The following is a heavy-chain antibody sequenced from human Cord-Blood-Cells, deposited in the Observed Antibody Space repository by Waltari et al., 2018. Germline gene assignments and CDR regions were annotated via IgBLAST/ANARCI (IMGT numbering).Heavy chain of an antibody. Sequence: EVQLLESGGGLVQPGGSLRLSCAASGFPFSSYAMSWVRQAPGKGLEWVSAISGSGGSTYYADSVKGRFTISRDNSKNTLYLQMNSLRAEDTAVYYCAKDTTDSSSCNDYWGQGTLVTVSS. D-gene: IGHD6-13*01. CDR3: AKDTTDSSSCNDY. J-gene: IGHJ4*02. CDR1: GFPFSSYA. CDR2: ISGSGGST. V-gene: IGHV3-23*01.